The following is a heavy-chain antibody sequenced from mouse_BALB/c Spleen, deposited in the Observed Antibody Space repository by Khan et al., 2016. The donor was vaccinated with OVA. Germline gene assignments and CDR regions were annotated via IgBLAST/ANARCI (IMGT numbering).Heavy chain of an antibody. CDR1: GYTFTDYA. CDR3: TRPAYDGYYDN. CDR2: ISTYSGNT. D-gene: IGHD2-3*01. J-gene: IGHJ2*01. Sequence: QVQLKQSGPELVRPGVSVKISCKGSGYTFTDYAMHWVRQSHAKSLEWIGLISTYSGNTNYKQKFKGKATMTVDKSSSTAYMELARLTSEDSATYFCTRPAYDGYYDNWGQGTTLTVSS. V-gene: IGHV1S137*01.